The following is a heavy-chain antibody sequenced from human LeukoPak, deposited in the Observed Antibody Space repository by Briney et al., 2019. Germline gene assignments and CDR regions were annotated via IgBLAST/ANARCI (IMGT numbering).Heavy chain of an antibody. J-gene: IGHJ4*02. CDR3: AKDQREYYDFWSGPPAFDY. D-gene: IGHD3-3*01. CDR1: GFTFSSYA. V-gene: IGHV3-23*01. CDR2: ISGSGGST. Sequence: GGSLRLSCAASGFTFSSYAMSWVRQAPGKGLEWVSAISGSGGSTYYADSVKGRFAISRDNSKNTLYLQMNSLRAEDTAVYYCAKDQREYYDFWSGPPAFDYWGQGTLVTVSS.